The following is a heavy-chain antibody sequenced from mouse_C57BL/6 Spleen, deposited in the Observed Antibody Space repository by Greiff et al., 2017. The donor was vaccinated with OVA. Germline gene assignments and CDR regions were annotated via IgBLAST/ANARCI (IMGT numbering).Heavy chain of an antibody. CDR2: ISSGGDYI. J-gene: IGHJ4*01. Sequence: EVKVVESGEGLVKPGGSLKLSCAASGFTFSSYAMSWVRQTPEKRLEWVAYISSGGDYIYYADTVKGRFTISRDNARNTLYLQMSSLKSEDTAMYYCTRDLRGYAMDYWGQGTSVTVSS. CDR1: GFTFSSYA. D-gene: IGHD3-3*01. V-gene: IGHV5-9-1*02. CDR3: TRDLRGYAMDY.